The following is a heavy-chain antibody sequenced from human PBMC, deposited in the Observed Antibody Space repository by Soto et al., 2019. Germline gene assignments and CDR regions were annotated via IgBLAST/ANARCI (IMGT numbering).Heavy chain of an antibody. CDR2: IKNKANSYIT. J-gene: IGHJ4*02. D-gene: IGHD3-3*01. CDR3: IRVVRVTIFGGFHYYFDY. CDR1: GFSFSDHY. V-gene: IGHV3-72*01. Sequence: GGSLRLSCAASGFSFSDHYMDWVRQAPGKGLEWVGRIKNKANSYITEYAASVKGSFTISRDDSKNSLFLQMNSLKTEDTAVYYCIRVVRVTIFGGFHYYFDYWGQGTLVTVSS.